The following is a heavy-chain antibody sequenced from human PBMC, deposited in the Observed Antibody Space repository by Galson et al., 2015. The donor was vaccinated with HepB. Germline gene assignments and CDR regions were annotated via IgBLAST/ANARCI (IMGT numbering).Heavy chain of an antibody. D-gene: IGHD3-9*01. CDR2: ISAYNGNT. CDR3: ARDSPRLLRYFDWLSIYYYYGMDV. V-gene: IGHV1-18*01. Sequence: SVKVSCKASGYTFTSYGISWVRQAPGQGLEWMGWISAYNGNTNYAQRLQGRVTMTTDTSTSTAYMELRSLRSDDTAVYYCARDSPRLLRYFDWLSIYYYYGMDVWGQGTTVTVSS. CDR1: GYTFTSYG. J-gene: IGHJ6*02.